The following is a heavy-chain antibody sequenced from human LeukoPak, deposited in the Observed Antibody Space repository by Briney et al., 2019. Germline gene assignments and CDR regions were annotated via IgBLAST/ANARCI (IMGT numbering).Heavy chain of an antibody. CDR3: ARTRLVGSTINPYFDD. Sequence: SGPTLVNPTQTLTLTSTVSGFSLSTSGMCVSWIRQPPGKALEWLARIDWDNAKYYSTSLKTRLTISKDTSKNQVVLTVTNMDPVDTAAYYCARTRLVGSTINPYFDDWGQGTLVTVSS. CDR1: GFSLSTSGMC. J-gene: IGHJ4*02. V-gene: IGHV2-70*11. D-gene: IGHD1-26*01. CDR2: IDWDNAK.